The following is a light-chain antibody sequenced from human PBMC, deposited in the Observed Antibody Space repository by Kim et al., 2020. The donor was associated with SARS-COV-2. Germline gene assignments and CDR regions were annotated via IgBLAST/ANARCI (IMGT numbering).Light chain of an antibody. V-gene: IGKV4-1*01. CDR1: QSVLYSSNNKNY. Sequence: RATINCQSSQSVLYSSNNKNYLAWYQQKPGQPPKLLIYWASTRESGVPDRFSGSGYGTDFTLTISSLQAEDVAVYYCQQYYSTPYTFGQGPKLEI. CDR2: WAS. CDR3: QQYYSTPYT. J-gene: IGKJ2*01.